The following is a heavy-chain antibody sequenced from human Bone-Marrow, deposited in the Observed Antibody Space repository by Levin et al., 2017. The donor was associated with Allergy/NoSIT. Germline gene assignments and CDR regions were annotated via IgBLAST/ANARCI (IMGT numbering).Heavy chain of an antibody. V-gene: IGHV4-4*07. CDR1: GGSINDYY. Sequence: SETLSLTCTVSGGSINDYYWTWIRQPAGKGLEWIGRVYSSGSTTYNPSLKSRVTMSVDTSKNQFSLKLSSVTAADTAVYYCARDRVRGACTSTSCPNQNWFDPWGQGTLVTVSS. CDR2: VYSSGST. D-gene: IGHD2-2*01. J-gene: IGHJ5*02. CDR3: ARDRVRGACTSTSCPNQNWFDP.